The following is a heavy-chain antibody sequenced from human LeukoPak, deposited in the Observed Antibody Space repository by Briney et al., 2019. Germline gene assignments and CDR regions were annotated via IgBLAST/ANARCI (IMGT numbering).Heavy chain of an antibody. J-gene: IGHJ6*02. Sequence: SETLSLTCTVSGGSISSGGYSWSWIRQHPGKGLEWLGYIYYSGSTYYNPSLKSRVTISVDTSKNQFSLKLSSVTAADTAVYYCARDQSYGDYYYYGMDVWGQGTTVTVSS. CDR2: IYYSGST. D-gene: IGHD4-17*01. CDR3: ARDQSYGDYYYYGMDV. CDR1: GGSISSGGYS. V-gene: IGHV4-31*03.